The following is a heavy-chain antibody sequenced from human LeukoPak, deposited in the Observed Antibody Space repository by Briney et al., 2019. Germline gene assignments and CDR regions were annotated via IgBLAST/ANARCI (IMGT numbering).Heavy chain of an antibody. J-gene: IGHJ4*02. CDR3: ARGYYNWNSLIDY. CDR2: INPNSGGT. D-gene: IGHD1-7*01. CDR1: GYIFTDYY. Sequence: ASVKVSCKASGYIFTDYYMYWVRQAPGQGPEWMGWINPNSGGTNYAQKFQGRVTMTRDTSTSTAYMELSRLKSDDTAVYYCARGYYNWNSLIDYWSQGTLVTVSS. V-gene: IGHV1-2*02.